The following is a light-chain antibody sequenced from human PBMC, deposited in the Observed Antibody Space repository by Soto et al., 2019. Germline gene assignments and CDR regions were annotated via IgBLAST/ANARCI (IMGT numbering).Light chain of an antibody. Sequence: DIVMSQTPLSLSVALGQPASISCRSSESLVYTNGNTYLSWYHQRPGQPPRLLIHRVSNRYSGVPERFSGSGAATDFPLKISRVEAEDAGIYYCMQGTLWWTFGQGTTVEI. CDR1: ESLVYTNGNTY. CDR2: RVS. J-gene: IGKJ1*01. CDR3: MQGTLWWT. V-gene: IGKV2-24*01.